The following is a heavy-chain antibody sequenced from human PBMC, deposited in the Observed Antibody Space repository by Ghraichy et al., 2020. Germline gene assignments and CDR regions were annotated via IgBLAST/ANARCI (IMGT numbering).Heavy chain of an antibody. V-gene: IGHV4-39*01. D-gene: IGHD2/OR15-2a*01. CDR1: GGSISSSSYY. CDR3: VSDWTYTRQLYD. CDR2: IYFGGST. Sequence: SETLSLTCTVSGGSISSSSYYWGWIRQPPGKGLEWIGNIYFGGSTYYNPSLKSRVTISADASKNQFSLKMRSVTAADTAVNYCVSDWTYTRQLYDWGQGTLVTVSS. J-gene: IGHJ4*02.